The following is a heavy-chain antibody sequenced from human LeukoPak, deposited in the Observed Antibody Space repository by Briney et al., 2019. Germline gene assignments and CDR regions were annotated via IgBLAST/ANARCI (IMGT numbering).Heavy chain of an antibody. CDR1: GFTVSSNY. CDR2: IYSGGST. Sequence: PGGSLRLSCAASGFTVSSNYMSWVRQAPGKGLEWVSVIYSGGSTYYADSVKGRFTISRDNSKNTLYLQMNSLRAEDTAVYYCATVSYCSSTSCPGIDYWGQGTLVTVSS. J-gene: IGHJ4*02. D-gene: IGHD2-2*01. CDR3: ATVSYCSSTSCPGIDY. V-gene: IGHV3-53*01.